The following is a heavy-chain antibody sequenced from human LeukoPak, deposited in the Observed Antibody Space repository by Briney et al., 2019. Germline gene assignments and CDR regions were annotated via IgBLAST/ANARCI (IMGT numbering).Heavy chain of an antibody. Sequence: ASVKVSCKASGYTFTSYAMHWARQAPGQRLEWMGLINPTGGSTGYAQKFQGRVTMTRDMSTSTDYMELSSLRSEDTAIYYCARDNSVGDNAWWFDPWGQGTLVTVSS. CDR2: INPTGGST. D-gene: IGHD1-26*01. CDR1: GYTFTSYA. V-gene: IGHV1-46*01. CDR3: ARDNSVGDNAWWFDP. J-gene: IGHJ5*02.